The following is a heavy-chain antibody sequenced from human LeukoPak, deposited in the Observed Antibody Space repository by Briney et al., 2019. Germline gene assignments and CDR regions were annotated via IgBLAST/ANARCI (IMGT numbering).Heavy chain of an antibody. CDR2: IYYSGST. D-gene: IGHD4-11*01. CDR3: ARVRGYSNYASAFDI. Sequence: KPSETLSLTCTVSGGSISSYYWSWIRQPPGKGLEWIGYIYYSGSTNYNPSLKSRVTISVDTSKNQFSLKLSSVTAADTAVYYCARVRGYSNYASAFDIWGQGTMVTVSS. CDR1: GGSISSYY. V-gene: IGHV4-59*01. J-gene: IGHJ3*02.